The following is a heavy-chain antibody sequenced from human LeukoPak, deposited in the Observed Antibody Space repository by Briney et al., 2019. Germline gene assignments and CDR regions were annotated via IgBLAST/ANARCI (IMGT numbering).Heavy chain of an antibody. CDR1: GFSLSTSGVG. Sequence: SGPTLVNPTQTLTLTCTFSGFSLSTSGVGVGWIRQPPGKALEWLALIYWDDDKFYSPSLKSRLTITKDTSKNQVVLTMTNMDPVDTATYYCARIRGYYNNWFYFDYWGQGTLVTVSS. CDR3: ARIRGYYNNWFYFDY. CDR2: IYWDDDK. J-gene: IGHJ4*02. D-gene: IGHD1-1*01. V-gene: IGHV2-5*02.